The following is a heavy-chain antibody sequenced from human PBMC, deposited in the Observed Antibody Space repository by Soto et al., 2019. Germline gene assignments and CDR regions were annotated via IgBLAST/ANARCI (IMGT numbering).Heavy chain of an antibody. CDR1: GFTLSSYW. V-gene: IGHV3-7*01. CDR3: VGDGSTGWHFDS. D-gene: IGHD3-9*01. Sequence: EVQLVESGGGLVQPGGSLRLSCEASGFTLSSYWMSWIRQAPGKGLGWVANTRQDGGQSYLVDSVQGRFTISRDNAKNSVYLQMNSLRAEDTMVDYCVGDGSTGWHFDSWGQGTLVTVSS. J-gene: IGHJ4*02. CDR2: TRQDGGQS.